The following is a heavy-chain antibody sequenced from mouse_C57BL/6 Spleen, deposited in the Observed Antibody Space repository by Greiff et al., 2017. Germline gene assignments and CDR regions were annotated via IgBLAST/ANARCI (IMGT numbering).Heavy chain of an antibody. J-gene: IGHJ4*01. CDR2: INPSNGGT. CDR3: ARREGFGSSLYYAMDY. CDR1: GYTFTSYW. D-gene: IGHD1-1*01. V-gene: IGHV1-53*01. Sequence: QVQLQQPGTELVKPGASVKLSCKASGYTFTSYWMHWVKQRPGQGLEWIGNINPSNGGTNYNEKFKSKATLTVDKSSSTAYMQLRSLTSEGSAFYYCARREGFGSSLYYAMDYWGQGTSVTVSS.